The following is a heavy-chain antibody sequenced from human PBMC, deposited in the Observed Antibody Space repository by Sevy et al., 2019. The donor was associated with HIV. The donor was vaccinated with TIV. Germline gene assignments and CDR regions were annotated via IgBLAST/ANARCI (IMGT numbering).Heavy chain of an antibody. V-gene: IGHV4-61*02. CDR1: GGSISSGSYY. D-gene: IGHD6-19*01. CDR3: AREWPGAVAALHFDY. J-gene: IGHJ4*02. CDR2: IYTSGYT. Sequence: SETLSLTCTVSGGSISSGSYYWSWIRQPAGKGLEWIGRIYTSGYTNYNPSLKSRVTISVDTSKNQFSLKLSSVTAADTAVYYCAREWPGAVAALHFDYWGQGTLVTVSS.